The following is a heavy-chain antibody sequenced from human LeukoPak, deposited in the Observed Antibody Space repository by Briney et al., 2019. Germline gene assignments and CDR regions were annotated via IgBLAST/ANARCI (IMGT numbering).Heavy chain of an antibody. CDR2: IYTSGST. D-gene: IGHD6-13*01. Sequence: KPSQTLSLTCSISGGSISSGSYYWNWIRQPAGKGLEWIGRIYTSGSTNYNPSLKSRVTISLDTSKNQFSLKLSSVTAADTAVYYCARAFQSGSYSSSFDYWGQGTLVTVSS. V-gene: IGHV4-61*02. J-gene: IGHJ4*02. CDR1: GGSISSGSYY. CDR3: ARAFQSGSYSSSFDY.